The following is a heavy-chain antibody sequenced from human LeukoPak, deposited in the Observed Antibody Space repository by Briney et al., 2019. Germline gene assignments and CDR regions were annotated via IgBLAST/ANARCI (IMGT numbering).Heavy chain of an antibody. J-gene: IGHJ6*02. CDR3: ARDRPPFFTRQQPHYYGMDV. D-gene: IGHD6-13*01. CDR1: GYTFIGYY. Sequence: ASVKVSCKASGYTFIGYYVHWVRQAPGQGLEWMGWVNPNSGGTNYAQKFQGWVTMTRDTSISTAYMELSRLRSDDTAVYYCARDRPPFFTRQQPHYYGMDVWGQGTTVTVSS. V-gene: IGHV1-2*04. CDR2: VNPNSGGT.